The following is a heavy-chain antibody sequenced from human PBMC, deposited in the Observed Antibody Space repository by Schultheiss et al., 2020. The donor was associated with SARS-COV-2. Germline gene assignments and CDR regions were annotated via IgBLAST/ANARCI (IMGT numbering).Heavy chain of an antibody. D-gene: IGHD6-6*01. CDR3: ARDQGDSSSMYWYFDL. CDR2: INSDGSST. V-gene: IGHV3-74*01. Sequence: GGSLRLSCAASGFTFSSYAMSWVRQAPGKGLVWVSRINSDGSSTSYADSVKGRFTISRDNSKNTLYLQMNSLRAEDTAVYYCARDQGDSSSMYWYFDLWGRGTLVTVSS. CDR1: GFTFSSYA. J-gene: IGHJ2*01.